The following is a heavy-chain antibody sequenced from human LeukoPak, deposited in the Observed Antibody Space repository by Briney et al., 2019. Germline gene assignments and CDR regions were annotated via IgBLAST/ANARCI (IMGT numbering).Heavy chain of an antibody. CDR3: AKDAYYYGSGSYEDY. Sequence: PGGSLRLSCAASGFTFSSYSMNWVRQAPGKGLEWVSSISSSSSSINYADSVKGRFTISRDNSKNTLYLQMNSLRAEDTAVYYCAKDAYYYGSGSYEDYWGQGTLVTVSS. V-gene: IGHV3-21*04. CDR1: GFTFSSYS. J-gene: IGHJ4*02. D-gene: IGHD3-10*01. CDR2: ISSSSSSI.